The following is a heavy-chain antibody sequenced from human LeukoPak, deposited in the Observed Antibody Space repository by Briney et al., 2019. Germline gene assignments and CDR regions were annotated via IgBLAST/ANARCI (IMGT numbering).Heavy chain of an antibody. CDR2: INHSGST. J-gene: IGHJ6*03. CDR1: GGSISSSSNY. D-gene: IGHD3-9*01. Sequence: SETLSLTCTVSGGSISSSSNYWGWIRQPPGKGLEWIGEINHSGSTNYNPSLKSRVTISVDTSKNQFSLKLSSVTAADTAVYYCARRAPILRYFDWLARFYYMDVWGKGTTVTISS. V-gene: IGHV4-39*07. CDR3: ARRAPILRYFDWLARFYYMDV.